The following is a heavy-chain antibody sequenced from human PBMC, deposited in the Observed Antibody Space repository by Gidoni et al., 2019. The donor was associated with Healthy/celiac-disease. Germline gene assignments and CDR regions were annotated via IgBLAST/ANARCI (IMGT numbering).Heavy chain of an antibody. Sequence: QVHLQTSGPGLVKPSETLSLTCTASGASISSYYWSWIRQPPGKGLEWIGNIYYSGSTNYSPSLKSRVTISSDTTKNQYSLKLSSVTAADTAVYYCAARIAGAGKGDFDYWGQGTLVTVSS. CDR3: AARIAGAGKGDFDY. D-gene: IGHD6-19*01. CDR2: IYYSGST. CDR1: GASISSYY. V-gene: IGHV4-59*01. J-gene: IGHJ4*02.